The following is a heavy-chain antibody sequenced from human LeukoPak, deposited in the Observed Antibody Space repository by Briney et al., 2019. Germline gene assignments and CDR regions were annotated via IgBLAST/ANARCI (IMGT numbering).Heavy chain of an antibody. CDR2: IYYNGNT. V-gene: IGHV4-59*12. J-gene: IGHJ4*02. D-gene: IGHD2-8*01. Sequence: PSETLSLTCTVSGGSISSYYWSWIRQPPGKGLEWIGYIYYNGNTNYNPSLKSRLTISVDTSKNQFSLKLSSVTAADTAVYYCASVLNGYYFDYWGQGTLVTVSS. CDR3: ASVLNGYYFDY. CDR1: GGSISSYY.